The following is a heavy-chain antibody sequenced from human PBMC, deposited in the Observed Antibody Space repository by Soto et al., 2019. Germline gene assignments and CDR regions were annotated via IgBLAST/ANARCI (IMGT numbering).Heavy chain of an antibody. D-gene: IGHD5-12*01. Sequence: EVQLVESGGGLVQPGRSLRLSCAASGFTFDDYAMHWVRQAPGKGLEWVSGISWNSGSIGYADSVKGRFTISRDNAKNSLYLQMNSLRAEDTALYYCAKDMSGYDLLFDYWGQGTLVTVSS. CDR3: AKDMSGYDLLFDY. J-gene: IGHJ4*02. CDR1: GFTFDDYA. V-gene: IGHV3-9*01. CDR2: ISWNSGSI.